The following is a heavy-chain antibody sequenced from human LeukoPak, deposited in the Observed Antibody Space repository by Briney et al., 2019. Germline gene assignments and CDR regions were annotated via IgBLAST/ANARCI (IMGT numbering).Heavy chain of an antibody. J-gene: IGHJ4*02. V-gene: IGHV4-38-2*02. CDR3: ARRHVEYSSSSDPYYFDY. CDR1: GYSISSGYY. Sequence: PSETLSLTCTVSGYSISSGYYWGWIRQPPGKGLEWIGNIYHSGGTYYNPSLKSRVTISVDTSKNQFSLKLSSVTAADTAVYYCARRHVEYSSSSDPYYFDYWGQGTLVTVSS. CDR2: IYHSGGT. D-gene: IGHD6-6*01.